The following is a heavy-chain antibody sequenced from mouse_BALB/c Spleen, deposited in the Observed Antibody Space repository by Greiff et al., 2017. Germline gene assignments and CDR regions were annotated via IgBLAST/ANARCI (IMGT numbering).Heavy chain of an antibody. CDR3: ARAGGRSAY. Sequence: VKLMESGPGLVAPSQSLSITCTVSGFSLTSYGVHWVRQPPGKGLEWLGVIWAGGSTNYNSALMSRLSISKDNSKSQVFLKMNSLQTDDTAMYYCARAGGRSAYWGQGTLVTVSA. J-gene: IGHJ3*01. CDR1: GFSLTSYG. V-gene: IGHV2-9*02. CDR2: IWAGGST. D-gene: IGHD1-1*01.